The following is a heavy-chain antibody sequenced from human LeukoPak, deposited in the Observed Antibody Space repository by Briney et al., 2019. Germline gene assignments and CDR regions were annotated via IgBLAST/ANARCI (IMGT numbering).Heavy chain of an antibody. CDR3: GRGEYYYYYYYMDV. CDR2: IYYSGST. D-gene: IGHD2/OR15-2a*01. CDR1: GGSISSSSYY. Sequence: PSETLSLTCTVSGGSISSSSYYWGWIRQPPGKGLEWIGSIYYSGSTYYNPSLKSRVTISVDTSKNQFSLNLSSVTAADTAIYYCGRGEYYYYYYYMDVWGKGTTVTVSS. J-gene: IGHJ6*03. V-gene: IGHV4-39*01.